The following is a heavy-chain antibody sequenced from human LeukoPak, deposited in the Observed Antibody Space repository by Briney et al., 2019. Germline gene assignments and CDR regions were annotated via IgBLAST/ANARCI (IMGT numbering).Heavy chain of an antibody. D-gene: IGHD6-19*01. J-gene: IGHJ3*02. Sequence: GGSLRLSCAASGFTFSNAWMSWVRQAPGKGLEWVGRIKSKTDGGTTDYAAPVKGRFTISRDDSKNTLYLQMNSLKTEDTAVYWCTRGYSGLEVYAFDIWGPGTRVIVSS. CDR2: IKSKTDGGTT. CDR3: TRGYSGLEVYAFDI. V-gene: IGHV3-15*01. CDR1: GFTFSNAW.